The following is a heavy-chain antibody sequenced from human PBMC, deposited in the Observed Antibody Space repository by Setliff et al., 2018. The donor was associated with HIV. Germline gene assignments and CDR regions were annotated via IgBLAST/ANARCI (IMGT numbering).Heavy chain of an antibody. CDR1: GYSISSGYY. CDR2: IYHSGST. J-gene: IGHJ6*02. D-gene: IGHD3-3*01. CDR3: ARHSGGSFYNFWSGDYYYYGMDV. Sequence: PSETLSVTCAVSGYSISSGYYWGWIRQPPGKGLEWIGSIYHSGSTYYNPSLKSRVTISVDTSKNQFSLKLSSVTAADTAVYYCARHSGGSFYNFWSGDYYYYGMDVWGQGTTVTVSS. V-gene: IGHV4-38-2*01.